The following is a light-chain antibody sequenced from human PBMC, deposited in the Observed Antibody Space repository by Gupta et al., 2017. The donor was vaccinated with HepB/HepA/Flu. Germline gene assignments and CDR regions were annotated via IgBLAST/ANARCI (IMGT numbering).Light chain of an antibody. Sequence: QSVLTPPPSVSGAPGQRVTISCPGRSSHIGAGYDVHWYQQITGTAHKLLIYGNSKRPAGVPDRFSGSKSGTAASLAITGLQAEDEADYYCQSYDSSMSGVFGGGTKLTVL. J-gene: IGLJ3*02. CDR3: QSYDSSMSGV. CDR2: GNS. CDR1: SSHIGAGYD. V-gene: IGLV1-40*01.